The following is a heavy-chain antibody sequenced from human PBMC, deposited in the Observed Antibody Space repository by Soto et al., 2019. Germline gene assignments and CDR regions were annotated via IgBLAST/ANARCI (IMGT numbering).Heavy chain of an antibody. CDR3: ATAPGPY. D-gene: IGHD2-21*02. CDR2: INHSGST. J-gene: IGHJ4*02. V-gene: IGHV4-34*01. Sequence: SETLSLTCAVYGGSFRGYYWSWIRQPPGKGLEWIGEINHSGSTNYNPSLKSRVTISVDTSKNQFSLKLSSVTAADTAVYYCATAPGPYWGQGTLVTVSS. CDR1: GGSFRGYY.